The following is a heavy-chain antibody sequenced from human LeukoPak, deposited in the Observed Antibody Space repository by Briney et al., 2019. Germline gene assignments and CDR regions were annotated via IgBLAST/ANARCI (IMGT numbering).Heavy chain of an antibody. J-gene: IGHJ4*02. Sequence: ASAKVSCKASGYTFTAYYMHWVRQAPGQGLEWMGWINPNSGGTNYAQKFQGRVTMTRDTSISTAYMELSRLRSDDTAVYFCAKDRYYYGSGNNPCFDYWGQGTLVTVSS. D-gene: IGHD3-10*01. CDR1: GYTFTAYY. V-gene: IGHV1-2*02. CDR2: INPNSGGT. CDR3: AKDRYYYGSGNNPCFDY.